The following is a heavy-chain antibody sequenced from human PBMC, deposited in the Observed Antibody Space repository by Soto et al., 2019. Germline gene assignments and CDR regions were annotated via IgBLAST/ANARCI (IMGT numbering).Heavy chain of an antibody. CDR1: GGSISIYY. Sequence: PSETLSLTCTVSGGSISIYYWNWIRQPPGKGLEWIGYIYYSGSTNYNPSLKSRVTISVDTSKNQFSLKLSSVTAADTAVYYCARDREYYGSGSRYYYYGMDVWGQGTTVTVSS. CDR2: IYYSGST. CDR3: ARDREYYGSGSRYYYYGMDV. J-gene: IGHJ6*02. V-gene: IGHV4-59*01. D-gene: IGHD3-10*01.